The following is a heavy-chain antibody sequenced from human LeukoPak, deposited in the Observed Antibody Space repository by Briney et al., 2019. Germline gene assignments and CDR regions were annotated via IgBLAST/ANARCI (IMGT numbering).Heavy chain of an antibody. CDR3: ARASPDYGSGPFDY. J-gene: IGHJ4*02. CDR1: GFTFSSYD. CDR2: IGTAGDT. D-gene: IGHD3-10*01. Sequence: GGSLRLSCAASGFTFSSYDMHWVRQATGKGLEWVSAIGTAGDTYYPGSVKGRFTISRENAKNSLYLQMNNLRAGDTAVYYCARASPDYGSGPFDYWGQGTLVTVSS. V-gene: IGHV3-13*01.